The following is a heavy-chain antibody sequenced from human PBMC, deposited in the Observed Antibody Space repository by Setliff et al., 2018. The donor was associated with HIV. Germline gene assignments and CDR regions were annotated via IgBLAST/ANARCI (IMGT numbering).Heavy chain of an antibody. D-gene: IGHD5-18*01. J-gene: IGHJ4*02. V-gene: IGHV4-39*07. CDR3: AAWGPRYSYAPYFFDS. CDR1: GGSISSSSYY. Sequence: PSETLSLTCTVSGGSISSSSYYWIWVRQPPGEGLEWIGEINHSGSTNYSPSLKSRVTISVDASRNQFSLRLSSVTAADTAVYYCAAWGPRYSYAPYFFDSWGQGTLVTVSS. CDR2: INHSGST.